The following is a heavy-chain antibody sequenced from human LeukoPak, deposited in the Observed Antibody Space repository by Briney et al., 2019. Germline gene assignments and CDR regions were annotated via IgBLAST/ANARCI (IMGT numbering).Heavy chain of an antibody. J-gene: IGHJ6*02. CDR2: ISWNSDSV. V-gene: IGHV3-9*01. CDR3: ARAGGSRYYYAMDV. CDR1: GFTFDDYG. D-gene: IGHD3-16*01. Sequence: GGSLRHSCAASGFTFDDYGMHWVRQDPGPGLECVSGISWNSDSVGYADSVKGRFTISRDNAENSLYLQMNSLRAEDTAFYYCARAGGSRYYYAMDVWGQGTTVTVSS.